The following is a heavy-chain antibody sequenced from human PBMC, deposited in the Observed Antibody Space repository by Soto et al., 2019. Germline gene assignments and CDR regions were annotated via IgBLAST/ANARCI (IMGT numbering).Heavy chain of an antibody. CDR2: ISAYNGNT. CDR3: ARVSYYYDSSGYYSPYYYYGMDV. Sequence: ASVKVSCKASGYTFTSHGISWVQQAPGQGLEWMGWISAYNGNTNYAQKLQGRVTMTTDTSTSTAYMELRSLRSDDTAVYYCARVSYYYDSSGYYSPYYYYGMDVWGQGTTVTVSS. J-gene: IGHJ6*02. V-gene: IGHV1-18*04. CDR1: GYTFTSHG. D-gene: IGHD3-22*01.